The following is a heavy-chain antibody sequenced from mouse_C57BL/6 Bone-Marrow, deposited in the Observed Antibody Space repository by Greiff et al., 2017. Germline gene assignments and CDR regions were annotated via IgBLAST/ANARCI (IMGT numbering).Heavy chain of an antibody. V-gene: IGHV1-15*01. CDR1: GYTFTDYE. Sequence: QVQLQQSGAELVRPGASVTLSCKASGYTFTDYEMHWVKQTPVHGLEWIGAIDPETGGTAYNQKFKGKAILTADKSSSTAYMELRSLTSEDSAVYYCTTHYGLYFDYWGQGTTLTVSS. J-gene: IGHJ2*01. CDR3: TTHYGLYFDY. CDR2: IDPETGGT. D-gene: IGHD1-1*01.